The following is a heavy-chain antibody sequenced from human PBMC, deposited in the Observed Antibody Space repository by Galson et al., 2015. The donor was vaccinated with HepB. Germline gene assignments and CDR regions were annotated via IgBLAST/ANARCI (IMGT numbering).Heavy chain of an antibody. CDR2: IIPIFGTA. CDR1: GGTFSSYA. Sequence: SVKVSCKASGGTFSSYAISWVRQAPGQGLEWMGGIIPIFGTANYAQKFQGRVTITADESTSTAYMELSSLRSEDTAVYYCAREARWGYGRSPWFDPWGQGTLVTVSS. V-gene: IGHV1-69*13. J-gene: IGHJ5*02. CDR3: AREARWGYGRSPWFDP. D-gene: IGHD5-18*01.